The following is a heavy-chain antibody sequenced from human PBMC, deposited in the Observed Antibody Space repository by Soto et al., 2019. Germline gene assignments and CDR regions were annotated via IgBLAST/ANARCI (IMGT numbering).Heavy chain of an antibody. Sequence: EVLLLESGGGLVQPGGSLRLSCATSGFGFSSYAMSWVRQAAGKGLEWVSTISGSGGSTYYADSVKGRFTISRDNSKNTLYLQMNSLRAEDTAVYYCAKDMWAVAGPVDYWGQGTLVTVSS. CDR1: GFGFSSYA. J-gene: IGHJ4*02. D-gene: IGHD6-19*01. V-gene: IGHV3-23*01. CDR2: ISGSGGST. CDR3: AKDMWAVAGPVDY.